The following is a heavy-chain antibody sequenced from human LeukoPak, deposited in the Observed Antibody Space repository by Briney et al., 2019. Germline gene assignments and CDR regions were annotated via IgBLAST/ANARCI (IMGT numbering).Heavy chain of an antibody. D-gene: IGHD2-2*01. CDR2: INAGNGNT. CDR1: GYTFTSYA. V-gene: IGHV1-3*01. CDR3: ARGGHCSSTSCYHYYFDY. J-gene: IGHJ4*02. Sequence: ASVKVSCKASGYTFTSYAMHWVRQAPGQRLEGMGWINAGNGNTKYSQKFQGRVTITRDTSASTAYMEVSSLRSEDTAVYYCARGGHCSSTSCYHYYFDYWGQGTLVTVSS.